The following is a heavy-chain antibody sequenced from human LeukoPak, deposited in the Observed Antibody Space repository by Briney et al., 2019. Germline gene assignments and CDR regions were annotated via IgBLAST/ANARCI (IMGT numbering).Heavy chain of an antibody. D-gene: IGHD3-16*01. CDR3: AGEHRGGGGFDY. CDR1: GYTFTGYY. CDR2: INPNSGGT. Sequence: ASVKVSCKASGYTFTGYYMHWVRQAPGQGLEWMGWINPNSGGTNYAQKFQGRVTMTRDTSISTAYMELSRLRSDDTAVYYGAGEHRGGGGFDYWGQGTLVTVSS. V-gene: IGHV1-2*02. J-gene: IGHJ4*02.